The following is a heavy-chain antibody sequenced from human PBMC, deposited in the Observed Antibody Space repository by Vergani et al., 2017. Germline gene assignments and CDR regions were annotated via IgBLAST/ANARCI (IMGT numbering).Heavy chain of an antibody. Sequence: QVQLQESGPGVVKPSQTLSLTCAVSGGSISSGDHCWTWIRQRPGKGLEWIGYIFYSGTTYDNPSRRIRLTISVDTSQNQFSLKLRSVTAADTAVYYCARVDTQVPATSHFYYMDVWGKGTTVVVSS. D-gene: IGHD6-25*01. CDR3: ARVDTQVPATSHFYYMDV. V-gene: IGHV4-31*11. CDR2: IFYSGTT. CDR1: GGSISSGDHC. J-gene: IGHJ6*03.